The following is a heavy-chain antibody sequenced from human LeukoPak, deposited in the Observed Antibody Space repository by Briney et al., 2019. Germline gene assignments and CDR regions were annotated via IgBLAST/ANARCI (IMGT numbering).Heavy chain of an antibody. CDR2: INHSGST. Sequence: SETLSLTCAVYGGSFSGYYWSWIRQPPGKGLEWIGEINHSGSTNYNPSLKSRVTISVDTSKNQFSLKLSSVTAADTAVYYCARAHYDFWGGYSAQNNWFDPWGQGTLVTVSS. CDR1: GGSFSGYY. CDR3: ARAHYDFWGGYSAQNNWFDP. J-gene: IGHJ5*02. D-gene: IGHD3-3*01. V-gene: IGHV4-34*01.